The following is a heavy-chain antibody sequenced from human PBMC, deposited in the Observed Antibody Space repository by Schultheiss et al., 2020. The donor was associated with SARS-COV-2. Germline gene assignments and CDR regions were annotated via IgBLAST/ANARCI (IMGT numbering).Heavy chain of an antibody. D-gene: IGHD2-15*01. J-gene: IGHJ4*02. CDR2: IWYDGSNK. CDR1: GFTFSSYA. CDR3: ARDFGRHCSGGSCQRSSYFDY. Sequence: GGSLRLSCSASGFTFSSYAMHWVRQAPGKGLEWVAVIWYDGSNKYYADSVKGRFTISRDNAKNSLYLQMNSLRAEDTAVYYCARDFGRHCSGGSCQRSSYFDYWGQGTLVTVSS. V-gene: IGHV3-33*08.